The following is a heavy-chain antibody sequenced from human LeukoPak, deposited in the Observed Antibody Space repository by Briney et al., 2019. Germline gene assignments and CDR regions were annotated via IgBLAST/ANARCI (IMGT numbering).Heavy chain of an antibody. V-gene: IGHV1-18*01. CDR1: GYTFTSYG. D-gene: IGHD5-18*01. Sequence: ASVKVSCKASGYTFTSYGISWVRQAPGQGLEWMGWISAYNGNTNYAQKLQGRVTMTTDTSTSTAYMELRSLRSDDTAVYYCARDLTTLQLSNYYYYMDVWGKGTTVTVSS. CDR2: ISAYNGNT. CDR3: ARDLTTLQLSNYYYYMDV. J-gene: IGHJ6*03.